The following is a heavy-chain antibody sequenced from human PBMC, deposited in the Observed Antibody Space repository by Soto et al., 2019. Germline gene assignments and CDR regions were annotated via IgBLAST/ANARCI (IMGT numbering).Heavy chain of an antibody. CDR3: ATSSRSLYWSYTN. V-gene: IGHV3-23*01. CDR1: GFTFSTYA. Sequence: SGGSLRLSCAASGFTFSTYAMTWVRQAPGKGLDWVSSINAGGDSTYYADSVKGRCTITRDNSKNTLHLQLNNLRAEDAAVYYCATSSRSLYWSYTNWGQGSLVTVSS. D-gene: IGHD2-15*01. CDR2: INAGGDST. J-gene: IGHJ4*02.